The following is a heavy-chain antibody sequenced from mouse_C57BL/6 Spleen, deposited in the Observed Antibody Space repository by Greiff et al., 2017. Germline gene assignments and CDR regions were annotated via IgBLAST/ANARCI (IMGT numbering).Heavy chain of an antibody. J-gene: IGHJ1*03. D-gene: IGHD4-1*01. CDR3: ARFWDVDWYFDV. CDR1: GFTFSDYY. V-gene: IGHV5-16*01. Sequence: EVKLVESEGGLVQPGSSMKLSCTASGFTFSDYYMAWVRQVPEKGLEWVANINYDGSSTYYLDSLKSRFIISRDNAKNILYLQMSSLKSEDTATYYCARFWDVDWYFDVWGTGTTVTVSS. CDR2: INYDGSST.